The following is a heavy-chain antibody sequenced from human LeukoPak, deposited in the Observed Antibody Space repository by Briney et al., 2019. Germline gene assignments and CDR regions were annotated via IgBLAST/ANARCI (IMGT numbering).Heavy chain of an antibody. J-gene: IGHJ4*02. Sequence: GGSLRLSCAASGFTFSSYEMNWVRQAPGKGLEWVSYISSSGSTIYYADSVKGRFTISRDNAKNSLYLQMNSLRAEDTAVYYCARLEALYSSNFYWGQGTLVTVSS. D-gene: IGHD6-19*01. V-gene: IGHV3-48*03. CDR3: ARLEALYSSNFY. CDR2: ISSSGSTI. CDR1: GFTFSSYE.